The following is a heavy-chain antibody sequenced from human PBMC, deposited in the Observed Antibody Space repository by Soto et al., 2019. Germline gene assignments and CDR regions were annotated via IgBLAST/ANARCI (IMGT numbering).Heavy chain of an antibody. J-gene: IGHJ4*02. CDR3: ARRTSTSGWRHYVDN. V-gene: IGHV5-51*01. Sequence: PGESLKICCKGFGYSFPTYWIGWVRQIPGKGLEWMGFIDPNFSNIRYSPSFQGQVTISADKSINTAYLQWSSLQASDTAIYYCARRTSTSGWRHYVDNWGQGTLVTVSS. CDR1: GYSFPTYW. D-gene: IGHD6-19*01. CDR2: IDPNFSNI.